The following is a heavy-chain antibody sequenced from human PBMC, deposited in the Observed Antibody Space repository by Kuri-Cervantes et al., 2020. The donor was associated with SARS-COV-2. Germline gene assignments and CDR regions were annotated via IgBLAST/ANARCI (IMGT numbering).Heavy chain of an antibody. CDR3: ARDFNYWYFDL. V-gene: IGHV4-30-4*08. Sequence: SETLSLTCTVSGGSLSSGDYYWTWVRQPPGKGLEWIGNIYYSGSTYYNPSLKGRVTISVDTSKNQFSLKLSSVTAADTAVYYCARDFNYWYFDLWGRGTLVTVSS. CDR2: IYYSGST. J-gene: IGHJ2*01. CDR1: GGSLSSGDYY.